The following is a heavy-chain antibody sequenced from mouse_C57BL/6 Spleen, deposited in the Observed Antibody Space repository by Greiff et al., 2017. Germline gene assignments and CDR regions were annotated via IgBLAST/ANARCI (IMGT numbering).Heavy chain of an antibody. J-gene: IGHJ4*01. CDR1: GYTFTSYW. CDR3: ARSKDYYGSDYAMDY. CDR2: IDPSDSYT. V-gene: IGHV1-50*01. Sequence: QVQLQQPGAELVKPGASVKLSCKASGYTFTSYWMQWVKQRPGQGLEWIGEIDPSDSYTNYNQKFKGKATLTVDTSSSTAYMQLSSLTSEDSAVYYCARSKDYYGSDYAMDYWGQGTSVTVSS. D-gene: IGHD1-1*01.